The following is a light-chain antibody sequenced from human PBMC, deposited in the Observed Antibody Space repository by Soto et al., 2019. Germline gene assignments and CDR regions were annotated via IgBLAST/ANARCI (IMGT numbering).Light chain of an antibody. J-gene: IGKJ1*01. Sequence: EIVLTQSPGTLSLSPGERATLSCRSSQSVSNNYLAWYQQKPGQAPRLLIYGASNRATGIPDRSSGSGSGTDFTLTISSLEPEDFAVYYCQQRSNWPRTFGQGTKVDIK. V-gene: IGKV3D-20*02. CDR2: GAS. CDR3: QQRSNWPRT. CDR1: QSVSNNY.